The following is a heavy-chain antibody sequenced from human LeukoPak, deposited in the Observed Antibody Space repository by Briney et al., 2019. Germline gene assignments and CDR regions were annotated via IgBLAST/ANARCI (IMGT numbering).Heavy chain of an antibody. CDR1: GGSFSGYY. V-gene: IGHV4-34*01. Sequence: SETLSLTCAVYGGSFSGYYWSWIRQPPGRGLEWIGEINHSGSTNYNPSLKSRVTISVDTSKNQFSLKLSSVTAADTAVYYCARDTAMVSGGFDYWGQGTLVTVSS. CDR2: INHSGST. CDR3: ARDTAMVSGGFDY. D-gene: IGHD5-18*01. J-gene: IGHJ4*02.